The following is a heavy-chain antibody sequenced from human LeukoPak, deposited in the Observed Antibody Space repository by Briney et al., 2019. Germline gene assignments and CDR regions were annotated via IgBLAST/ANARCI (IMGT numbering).Heavy chain of an antibody. CDR3: ARATCYDSSGYYYFDY. V-gene: IGHV4-59*12. D-gene: IGHD3-22*01. Sequence: PSETLSLTCTVSGGSISSYYWSWIRQPPGKGLEWIGYIYYSGSTNYNPSLKSRVTISVDTSKNQFSLKLSSMTAADTAVYYCARATCYDSSGYYYFDYWGQGTLVTVSS. CDR1: GGSISSYY. CDR2: IYYSGST. J-gene: IGHJ4*02.